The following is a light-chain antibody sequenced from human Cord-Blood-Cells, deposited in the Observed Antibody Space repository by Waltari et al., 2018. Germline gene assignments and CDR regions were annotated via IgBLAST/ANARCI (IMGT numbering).Light chain of an antibody. CDR2: DVS. V-gene: IGLV2-14*01. CDR1: SIDVGGYNY. Sequence: QSALTQPASVSGSPGQSITISCTGSSIDVGGYNYVSWPQTQPGKAPKRLIHDVSKRPPGVSNRFSCSKSGNTASLTISGLQAEDEADYYCSSYTSSSTWVFGGGTKLTVL. CDR3: SSYTSSSTWV. J-gene: IGLJ3*02.